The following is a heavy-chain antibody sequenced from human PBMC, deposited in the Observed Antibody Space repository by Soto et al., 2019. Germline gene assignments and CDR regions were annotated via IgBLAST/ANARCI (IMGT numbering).Heavy chain of an antibody. V-gene: IGHV3-30*18. CDR2: ISYDGSNK. Sequence: PGGSLRLSCVASGFTFSSYGMHWVRQAPGKGLEWVADISYDGSNKNYADSVKGRFTISRDNSKNTLYLQMHSLRAEDTAVYYCAKATGKNWYFDLWGRGTLGTVSS. CDR1: GFTFSSYG. CDR3: AKATGKNWYFDL. D-gene: IGHD2-8*02. J-gene: IGHJ2*01.